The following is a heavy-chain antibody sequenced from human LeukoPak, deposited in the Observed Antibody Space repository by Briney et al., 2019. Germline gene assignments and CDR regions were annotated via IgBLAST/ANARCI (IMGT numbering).Heavy chain of an antibody. Sequence: ASVKVSCKASGYTFTGYYMHWVRQAPGQGLEWMGWINPNSGGTNYAQKFQGWVTMTRDTSTSTVYMELSSLRSEDTAVYYCARAAIVGTTMWFDPWGQGTLVTVSS. D-gene: IGHD1-26*01. V-gene: IGHV1-2*04. CDR2: INPNSGGT. CDR1: GYTFTGYY. CDR3: ARAAIVGTTMWFDP. J-gene: IGHJ5*02.